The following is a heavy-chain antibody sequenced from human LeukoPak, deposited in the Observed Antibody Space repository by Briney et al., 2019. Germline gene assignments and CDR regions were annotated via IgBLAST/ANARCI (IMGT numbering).Heavy chain of an antibody. V-gene: IGHV4-59*08. CDR2: IYYSGST. J-gene: IGHJ4*02. Sequence: SETLSLTCTVSGGSISSYYWSWIRQPPGKGLEWIGYIYYSGSTNYNPSLKSRVTISVDTSKNQFSLKLSSVTAADTAVCYCARWDYYDSSGYRKYYFDYWGQGTLVTVSS. D-gene: IGHD3-22*01. CDR1: GGSISSYY. CDR3: ARWDYYDSSGYRKYYFDY.